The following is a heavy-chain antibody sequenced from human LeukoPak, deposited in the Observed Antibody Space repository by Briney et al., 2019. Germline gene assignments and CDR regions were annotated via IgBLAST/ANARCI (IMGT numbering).Heavy chain of an antibody. Sequence: PSETLSLTCTVSGGSITSSSYYWGWIRQPPGKGLEWIGYIYYSGSTNYNPSLKSRVTISVDTSKNQFSLKLSSVTAADTAVYYCAKSYGSGSYLFDYWGQGTLVTVSS. V-gene: IGHV4-61*05. D-gene: IGHD3-10*01. J-gene: IGHJ4*02. CDR3: AKSYGSGSYLFDY. CDR2: IYYSGST. CDR1: GGSITSSSYY.